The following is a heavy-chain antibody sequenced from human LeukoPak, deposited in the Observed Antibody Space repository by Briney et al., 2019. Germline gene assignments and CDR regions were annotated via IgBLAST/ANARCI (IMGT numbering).Heavy chain of an antibody. D-gene: IGHD3-10*01. CDR3: AKEGYYGPGTHYHFDY. J-gene: IGHJ4*02. V-gene: IGHV3-11*01. CDR1: GFTFSDYY. Sequence: GGSLRLSCAASGFTFSDYYMSWIRQAPGKGLEWVSYISSSGSTIYYADSVKGRFTISRDNAKNSLYLQMNSLRAEDTAVYYCAKEGYYGPGTHYHFDYWGQGTLVTVSS. CDR2: ISSSGSTI.